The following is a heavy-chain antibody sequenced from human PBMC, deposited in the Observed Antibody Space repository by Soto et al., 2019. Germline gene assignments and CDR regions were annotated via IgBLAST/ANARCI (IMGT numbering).Heavy chain of an antibody. Sequence: ASVKVSCKASGYTFTSYEINWVRQATGQGLEWMRWMNPNSGNTGYAQKFQGRVTMTRNTSISTAYMELSSLRSEDTAVYYCARGRTVLRFLEWLDAGDYWVQGTLVTVSS. CDR2: MNPNSGNT. J-gene: IGHJ4*02. CDR3: ARGRTVLRFLEWLDAGDY. D-gene: IGHD3-3*01. V-gene: IGHV1-8*01. CDR1: GYTFTSYE.